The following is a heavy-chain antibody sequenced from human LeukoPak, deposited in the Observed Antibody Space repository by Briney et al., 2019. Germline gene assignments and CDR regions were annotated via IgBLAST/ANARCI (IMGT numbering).Heavy chain of an antibody. CDR1: GYTFSTYN. CDR3: ARDGYFDY. J-gene: IGHJ4*02. Sequence: ASVKVSCKASGYTFSTYNIAWVRQAPGQGPEWMGWISGDNANTNYAQKFQGRVTMTTDTTTTTAYMELRSLRSDDTAVYYCARDGYFDYWGQGTLVTVSS. CDR2: ISGDNANT. V-gene: IGHV1-18*01.